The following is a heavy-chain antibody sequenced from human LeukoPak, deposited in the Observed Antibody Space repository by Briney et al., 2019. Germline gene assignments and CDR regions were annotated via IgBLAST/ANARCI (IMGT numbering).Heavy chain of an antibody. J-gene: IGHJ4*02. CDR1: GGSFSGYY. V-gene: IGHV4-34*01. Sequence: SETLSLTCAVYGGSFSGYYWSWIRQPPGKGLEWIGEINHSGSTNYNPSLKSRVTISVGTSKNQFSLKLSSVTAADTAVYYCARESLLNTGNNFDYWGQGTLVTVSS. CDR2: INHSGST. D-gene: IGHD1-14*01. CDR3: ARESLLNTGNNFDY.